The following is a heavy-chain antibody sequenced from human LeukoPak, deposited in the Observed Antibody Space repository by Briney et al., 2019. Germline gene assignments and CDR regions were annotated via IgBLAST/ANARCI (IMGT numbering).Heavy chain of an antibody. CDR3: AKDLSSGWAFYYYGMDV. CDR2: ISGSGGST. V-gene: IGHV3-23*01. D-gene: IGHD6-19*01. J-gene: IGHJ6*02. Sequence: GGSLRLSCAASRFTFSSYAMSWVRQAPGKGLEWVSAISGSGGSTYYADSLKGRFTISRDNSKNTLYLQMNSLRAEDTAVYYCAKDLSSGWAFYYYGMDVWGQGTTVTVSS. CDR1: RFTFSSYA.